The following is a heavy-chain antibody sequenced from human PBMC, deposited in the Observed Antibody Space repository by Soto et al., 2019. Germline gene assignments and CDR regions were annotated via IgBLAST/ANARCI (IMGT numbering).Heavy chain of an antibody. V-gene: IGHV1-69*02. CDR2: IIPILGIA. J-gene: IGHJ4*02. CDR1: GGTFSSYT. D-gene: IGHD6-19*01. Sequence: ASVKVSCKASGGTFSSYTISWVRQAPGQGLEWMGRIIPILGIANYAQKFQGRVTITADKSTSTAYMELSSLRSEDTAVYYCARIAVAGTPTFDYWGQGTLVTGS. CDR3: ARIAVAGTPTFDY.